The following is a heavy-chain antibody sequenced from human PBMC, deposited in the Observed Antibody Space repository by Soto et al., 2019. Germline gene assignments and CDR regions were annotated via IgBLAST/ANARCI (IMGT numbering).Heavy chain of an antibody. CDR1: GFTFSSYA. J-gene: IGHJ4*02. CDR2: ISYDGSNK. D-gene: IGHD3-22*01. V-gene: IGHV3-30-3*01. Sequence: QVQLVESGGGVVQPGRSLRLSCAASGFTFSSYAMHWVRQAPGKGLEWVAVISYDGSNKYYADSVKGRFTISRNNSKNTLHLQMNSLRAEDPAVYYCARLPSREGITMIVVVTLAHLLTYWGQGTLVTVSS. CDR3: ARLPSREGITMIVVVTLAHLLTY.